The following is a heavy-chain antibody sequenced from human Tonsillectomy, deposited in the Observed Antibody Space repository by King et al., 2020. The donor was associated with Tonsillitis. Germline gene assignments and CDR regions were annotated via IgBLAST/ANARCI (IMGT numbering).Heavy chain of an antibody. Sequence: HVTLKESGPALVKPTQTLTLTCTFSGFSLSTSTMCVSWIRQPPGKALEWLALIDWDDDKYYSTSLKTRLTISKDTSKNQVVLTMTNMDPVDTATYFCARQTYYYDSCGRIFDYWGQGTLVTVSS. CDR1: GFSLSTSTMC. CDR2: IDWDDDK. V-gene: IGHV2-70*01. CDR3: ARQTYYYDSCGRIFDY. J-gene: IGHJ4*02. D-gene: IGHD3-22*01.